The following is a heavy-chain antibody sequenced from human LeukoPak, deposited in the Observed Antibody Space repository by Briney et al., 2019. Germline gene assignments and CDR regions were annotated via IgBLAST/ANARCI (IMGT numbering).Heavy chain of an antibody. CDR3: ARGAIGAAGRLDY. CDR2: IYSGGTT. V-gene: IGHV3-66*01. Sequence: GGSLRLSCAASGFTVSGNYMNWVRQAPGKGLEWVSVIYSGGTTYYADSVKGRFTISRDNSKNTLYLQLNSLGVEDTAVYYCARGAIGAAGRLDYWGRGTLVTVSS. CDR1: GFTVSGNY. D-gene: IGHD6-13*01. J-gene: IGHJ4*02.